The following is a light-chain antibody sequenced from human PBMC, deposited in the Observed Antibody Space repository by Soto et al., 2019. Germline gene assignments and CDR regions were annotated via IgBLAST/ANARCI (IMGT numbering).Light chain of an antibody. CDR1: QSVSSSY. J-gene: IGKJ1*01. Sequence: EIVLTQSPGSLSLSPGEGATLSCWASQSVSSSYLAWYQQKPGQAPRLLIYGASARATGIPDRFSGSGSGTDFTLTIGRLEPEDFAVYYCQQYGSSPRTFGQGTKVDIK. V-gene: IGKV3-20*01. CDR2: GAS. CDR3: QQYGSSPRT.